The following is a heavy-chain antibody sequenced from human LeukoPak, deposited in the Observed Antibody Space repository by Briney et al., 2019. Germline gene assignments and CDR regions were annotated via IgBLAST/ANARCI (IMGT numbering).Heavy chain of an antibody. D-gene: IGHD4-23*01. CDR1: GFIFSSDW. J-gene: IGHJ4*02. Sequence: PGGSLRLSCAPSGFIFSSDWMSWVRQAPGKGLEWVAHIRQDGIEKQYLGSVRGRFTISRDSTKNSMYLQMDRLRDEDTAVYYCARAGRSFYGGSSDYWGQGTLVTVSS. CDR3: ARAGRSFYGGSSDY. CDR2: IRQDGIEK. V-gene: IGHV3-7*01.